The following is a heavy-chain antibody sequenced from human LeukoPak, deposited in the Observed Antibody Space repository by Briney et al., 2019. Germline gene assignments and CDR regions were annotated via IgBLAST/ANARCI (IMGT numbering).Heavy chain of an antibody. CDR3: TRDQTPYY. CDR1: GFTFGDYA. CDR2: IRSKAYGGTT. Sequence: GGSLRLSCTASGFTFGDYAMTWVRQAPGNGLEWVGFIRSKAYGGTTEYAASVKGRFTISRDDSKSIAYLQMNSLKTEDTDVYYCTRDQTPYYWGQGTLVTVSS. V-gene: IGHV3-49*04. J-gene: IGHJ4*02.